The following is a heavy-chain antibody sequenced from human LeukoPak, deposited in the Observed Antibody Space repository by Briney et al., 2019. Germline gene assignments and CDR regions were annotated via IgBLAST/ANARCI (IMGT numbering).Heavy chain of an antibody. CDR3: TSDPYYYDSSRYGRDAFDI. CDR2: MNPNSGNK. CDR1: GYTFTSYD. Sequence: SVTVSCKASGYTFTSYDINWVRQATGKGREWMGWMNPNSGNKGYAQKFQGRVTMTRNTSISTAYMELSSLRSEDTAVYYCTSDPYYYDSSRYGRDAFDIWGQGTTVTVSS. V-gene: IGHV1-8*01. J-gene: IGHJ3*02. D-gene: IGHD3-22*01.